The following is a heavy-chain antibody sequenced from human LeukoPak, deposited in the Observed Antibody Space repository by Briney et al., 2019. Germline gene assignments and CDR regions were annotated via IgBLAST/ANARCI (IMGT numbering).Heavy chain of an antibody. Sequence: SETLSLSCAVSGYSISSGYYWGWLRQPPGRGLEWIGSIFHSGSTYYNPSLKSRVTMSVDTSENHFSLNLRSVTAADTAVYYCARRRGSHYLDYWGQGTLVTVSS. CDR1: GYSISSGYY. J-gene: IGHJ4*02. CDR3: ARRRGSHYLDY. CDR2: IFHSGST. D-gene: IGHD3-10*01. V-gene: IGHV4-38-2*01.